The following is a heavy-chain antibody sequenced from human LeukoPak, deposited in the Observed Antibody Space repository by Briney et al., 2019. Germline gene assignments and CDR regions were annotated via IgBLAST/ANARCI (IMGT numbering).Heavy chain of an antibody. J-gene: IGHJ4*02. Sequence: SETLSLTCTVSGGSISSYYWNWMRQPPGKGLEWIGYIYDTGSTSYNPSLKSRVTISVDTSKNQFSLKLSSVTAADTAVYYCARHESIVVVVAARGFDSWGQGTLVTVSS. V-gene: IGHV4-59*08. D-gene: IGHD2-15*01. CDR2: IYDTGST. CDR1: GGSISSYY. CDR3: ARHESIVVVVAARGFDS.